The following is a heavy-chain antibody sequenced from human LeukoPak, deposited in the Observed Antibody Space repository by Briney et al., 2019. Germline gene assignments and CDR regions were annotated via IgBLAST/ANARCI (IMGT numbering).Heavy chain of an antibody. CDR3: ARVPWGAVAGIVHFDY. J-gene: IGHJ4*02. CDR2: IICSGGST. CDR1: GFTLTTDA. D-gene: IGHD6-19*01. V-gene: IGHV3-23*01. Sequence: GGSLRLSCAASGFTLTTDAMSWVRQAPGEGLEWGSTIICSGGSTHYADSVKGRSTISRDNSKNTLYVQMNSLRSEDTAVYYCARVPWGAVAGIVHFDYWGQGALVTVSS.